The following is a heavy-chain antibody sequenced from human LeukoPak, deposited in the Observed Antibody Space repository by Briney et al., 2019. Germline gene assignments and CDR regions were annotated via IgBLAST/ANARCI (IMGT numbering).Heavy chain of an antibody. V-gene: IGHV4-61*02. CDR2: IYTSGST. J-gene: IGHJ4*02. CDR3: ARSKDFGVVNF. Sequence: SETLSLTCTVSGGSISSGSYYWSWIRQPAGKGLEWIGRIYTSGSTNYNPSLKSRVTISVDTSKNQFSLKLSFVTAADTAVYYCARSKDFGVVNFWGQGTLVTVSS. D-gene: IGHD3-3*01. CDR1: GGSISSGSYY.